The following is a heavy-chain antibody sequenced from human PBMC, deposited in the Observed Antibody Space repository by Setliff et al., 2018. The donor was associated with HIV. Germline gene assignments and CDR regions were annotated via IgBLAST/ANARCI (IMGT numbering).Heavy chain of an antibody. CDR1: GGSFKGYY. J-gene: IGHJ6*03. Sequence: SETLSLTCAVYGGSFKGYYWSWIRQPPGKGLEWIGEINHSGSTNYNPSLKSRVTISLDTSKNQFSLKLSSVTAADTAVYYCARGRGRITMLQGVTTFEYYMDVWDKGTTVTVSS. V-gene: IGHV4-34*01. CDR2: INHSGST. D-gene: IGHD3-10*01. CDR3: ARGRGRITMLQGVTTFEYYMDV.